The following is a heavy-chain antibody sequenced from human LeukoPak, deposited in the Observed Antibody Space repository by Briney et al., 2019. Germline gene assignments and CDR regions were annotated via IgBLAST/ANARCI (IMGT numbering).Heavy chain of an antibody. CDR2: IYYSGTT. CDR3: ARHSSGGCLQFHAFDI. CDR1: GGSISSYY. D-gene: IGHD2-15*01. V-gene: IGHV4-59*08. J-gene: IGHJ3*02. Sequence: PSETLPLTCTVCGGSISSYYWSGMRQPPGKGLEGIGDIYYSGTTNNNPSLKRRVTISVDTSKNQFSLKLSSVTAADTAVYYCARHSSGGCLQFHAFDIWGQGTMVTVSS.